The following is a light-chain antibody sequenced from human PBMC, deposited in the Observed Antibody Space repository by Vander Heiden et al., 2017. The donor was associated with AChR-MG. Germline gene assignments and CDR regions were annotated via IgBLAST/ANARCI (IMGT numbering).Light chain of an antibody. V-gene: IGKV3-20*01. CDR1: QSVSGTY. J-gene: IGKJ4*01. Sequence: DIVLTQSPGTLSLSPGERATLSCRASQSVSGTYLAWYQQKPGQAPRLLMYGVSTRATGIPDRISGSGSGTDFTLTISRLEPEDFAVYYCQQYGSSPLTFGGGTKVEIK. CDR3: QQYGSSPLT. CDR2: GVS.